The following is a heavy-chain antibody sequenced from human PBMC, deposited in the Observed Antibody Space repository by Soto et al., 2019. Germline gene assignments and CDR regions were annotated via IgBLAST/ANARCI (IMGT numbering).Heavy chain of an antibody. V-gene: IGHV3-30*18. CDR2: ISYDGSNK. Sequence: GGSLRLSCAASGFTFSSYGMHWVRQAPGKGLEWVAVISYDGSNKYYADSVKGRFTISRDNSKNTLYLQMNSLRAEDTAVYYCAKDVRIFGVVINRFDPWGQGTLVTVSS. CDR3: AKDVRIFGVVINRFDP. J-gene: IGHJ5*02. D-gene: IGHD3-3*01. CDR1: GFTFSSYG.